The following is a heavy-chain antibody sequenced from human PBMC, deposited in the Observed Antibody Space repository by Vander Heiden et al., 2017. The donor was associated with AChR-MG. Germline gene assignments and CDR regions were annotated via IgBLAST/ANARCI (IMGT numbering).Heavy chain of an antibody. CDR1: GFSFTTYE. D-gene: IGHD2-2*01. Sequence: DVQLVESGGGLVQPGGSLRLSCAASGFSFTTYEMNWVRQTPGKWLAWVSYRSSSGTVIYYADSVKGRFTISRDNAKSSLNLQMDSLRAEDTAVYYCARGEVIPAAEDYSYYYGLDVWGQGTTVTVSS. V-gene: IGHV3-48*03. J-gene: IGHJ6*02. CDR3: ARGEVIPAAEDYSYYYGLDV. CDR2: RSSSGTVI.